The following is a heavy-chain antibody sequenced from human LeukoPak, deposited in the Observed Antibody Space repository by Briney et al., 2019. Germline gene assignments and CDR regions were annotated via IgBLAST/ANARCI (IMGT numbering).Heavy chain of an antibody. CDR2: VYGGGST. CDR3: ARAQMAAAGPFDY. J-gene: IGHJ4*02. CDR1: GFTFSSNY. V-gene: IGHV3-53*01. Sequence: GGSLRHSSVASGFTFSSNYMSRVRQAPCLGLDWASVVYGGGSTYYADSAKCRFTVSRDNCGNALYPQMNSLIAEDTAMYYCARAQMAAAGPFDYWGLGTLVTVSS. D-gene: IGHD6-13*01.